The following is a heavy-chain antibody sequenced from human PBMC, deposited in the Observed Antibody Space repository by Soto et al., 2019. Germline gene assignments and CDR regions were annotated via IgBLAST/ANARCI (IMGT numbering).Heavy chain of an antibody. CDR1: GFTFSSYA. J-gene: IGHJ4*02. CDR2: IKQDGSEK. Sequence: GGSLRLSCAASGFTFSSYAMSWVHQAPGRGLEWVANIKQDGSEKYYVDSVKGRFTISRDNAKNSLYLQMNSLRAEDTAVYYCARDLVTYSGSYPIFDYWGQGTLVTVSS. V-gene: IGHV3-7*01. CDR3: ARDLVTYSGSYPIFDY. D-gene: IGHD1-26*01.